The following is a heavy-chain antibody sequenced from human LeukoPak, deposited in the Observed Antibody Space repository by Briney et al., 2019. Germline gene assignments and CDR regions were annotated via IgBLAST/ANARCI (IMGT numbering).Heavy chain of an antibody. CDR3: AREGSYDFWSGYYSNSLYFDY. Sequence: GASVKVSCKASGYTFTSYGISWVRQAPGQGLEWMGWISAYNGNTNYAQKLQGRVTMTTDTSTSTAYMELRSLRSDDTAVYYCAREGSYDFWSGYYSNSLYFDYWGQGTLVTVSS. J-gene: IGHJ4*02. CDR1: GYTFTSYG. D-gene: IGHD3-3*01. CDR2: ISAYNGNT. V-gene: IGHV1-18*01.